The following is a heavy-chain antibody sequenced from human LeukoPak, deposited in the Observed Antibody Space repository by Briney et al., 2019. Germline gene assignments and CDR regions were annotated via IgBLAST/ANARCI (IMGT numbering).Heavy chain of an antibody. Sequence: GGSLRLSCAASGFTFSSYSMNWVRPPPGKGLEWVSSIGGTGGYIYYADSVRGRFTISRDNAKNSLYLQMNSLRAEDTAVYYCARATTQAGIAATGTGYWGQGTLVIVSS. CDR2: IGGTGGYI. CDR3: ARATTQAGIAATGTGY. D-gene: IGHD6-13*01. CDR1: GFTFSSYS. J-gene: IGHJ4*02. V-gene: IGHV3-21*01.